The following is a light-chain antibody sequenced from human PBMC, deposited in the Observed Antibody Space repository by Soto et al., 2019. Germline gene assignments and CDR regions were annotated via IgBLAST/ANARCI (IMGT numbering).Light chain of an antibody. CDR2: GAS. CDR3: QQYET. CDR1: QSISSSY. Sequence: EIVLTQSPGTLSLSPGERATLSCRASQSISSSYLAWYQQKPGQAPRLLIFGASSRVTGIPARCSGGGSGTDFTLTISRLEPEDFATYYCQQYETFGQGTKVEF. V-gene: IGKV3-20*01. J-gene: IGKJ1*01.